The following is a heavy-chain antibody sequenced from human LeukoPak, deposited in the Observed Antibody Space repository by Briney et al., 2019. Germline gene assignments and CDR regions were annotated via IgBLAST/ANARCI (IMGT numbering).Heavy chain of an antibody. Sequence: SEALSLTCTVSSVSISSYYWSWIRQPPGKGLEWIGYIYYSGSTNYNPSLKSRVTISVDTSKNQFSLKLSSVTAADTAVYYCARLIVGATPGFDYWGQGTLVTVSS. D-gene: IGHD1-26*01. CDR2: IYYSGST. CDR1: SVSISSYY. CDR3: ARLIVGATPGFDY. J-gene: IGHJ4*02. V-gene: IGHV4-59*01.